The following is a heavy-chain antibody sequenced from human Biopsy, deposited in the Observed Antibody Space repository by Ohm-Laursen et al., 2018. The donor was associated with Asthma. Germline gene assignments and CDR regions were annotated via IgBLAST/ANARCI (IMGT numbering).Heavy chain of an antibody. D-gene: IGHD3-10*01. CDR3: ARAVDYSHYYGIDV. CDR2: ISVYNGNT. CDR1: CYTFNSAC. Sequence: ASVNVSCKTSCYTFNSACITWVRQAPGQGLEWMGCISVYNGNTKVAQKLQDRVTMITDTSTSTAYMELRSLRSDDTAVYFCARAVDYSHYYGIDVWGQGTTVTVS. J-gene: IGHJ6*02. V-gene: IGHV1-18*01.